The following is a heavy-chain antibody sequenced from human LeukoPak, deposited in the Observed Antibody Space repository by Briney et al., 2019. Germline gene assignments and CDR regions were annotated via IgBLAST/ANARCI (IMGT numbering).Heavy chain of an antibody. J-gene: IGHJ4*02. V-gene: IGHV3-23*01. CDR3: AKDRAATWLPTSFDY. Sequence: SGGSLRLSCAASGFTFSSYAMSWVRQAPGKGLEWVSAISGSGGSTYYADSVKGRFTIFRDNSKNTLYLQMNSLRAEDTAVYYCAKDRAATWLPTSFDYWGQGALVTVSS. CDR1: GFTFSSYA. D-gene: IGHD2-15*01. CDR2: ISGSGGST.